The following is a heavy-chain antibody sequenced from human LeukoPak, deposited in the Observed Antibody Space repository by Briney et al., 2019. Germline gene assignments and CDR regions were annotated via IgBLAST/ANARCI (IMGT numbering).Heavy chain of an antibody. CDR3: ARLGPHLDF. Sequence: KSSETLSLTCAVSGGSISSGGYSWTWIRQPPGKGLEWIGSISHSGPTYYNPSLKSRVTISVDTSKNQFSLKLTSVTAADTAVYYCARLGPHLDFWGQGTLVTVSS. D-gene: IGHD7-27*01. V-gene: IGHV4-30-2*01. J-gene: IGHJ4*02. CDR2: ISHSGPT. CDR1: GGSISSGGYS.